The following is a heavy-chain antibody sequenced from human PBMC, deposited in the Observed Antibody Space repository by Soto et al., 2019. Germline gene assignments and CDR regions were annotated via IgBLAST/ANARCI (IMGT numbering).Heavy chain of an antibody. CDR3: ARDKITGLFDY. Sequence: GGSLRLSCAASGFTVSTNYMSWVRQVPGKGLEWVSTIYSDGITYYTDSVKGRFTISRDNSKNTLYLQMNSLRAEDTAVYYCARDKITGLFDYWGQGTLVTVSS. V-gene: IGHV3-66*01. J-gene: IGHJ4*02. CDR1: GFTVSTNY. D-gene: IGHD2-8*02. CDR2: IYSDGIT.